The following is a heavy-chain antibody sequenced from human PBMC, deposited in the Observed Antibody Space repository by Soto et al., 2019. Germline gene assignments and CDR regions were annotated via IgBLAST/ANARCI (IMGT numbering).Heavy chain of an antibody. CDR3: ESGSWWELLCDN. CDR1: GFSFNTYT. D-gene: IGHD1-26*01. V-gene: IGHV3-21*01. CDR2: ISSSNSYI. J-gene: IGHJ4*02. Sequence: PGGSLRLSCAASGFSFNTYTLNWVRQAPGKGLEWVSCISSSNSYIYYADSVKGRFTISRDNAKNSLSLQMNSLRAEDTAVYYCESGSWWELLCDNWGQGTVVTVSS.